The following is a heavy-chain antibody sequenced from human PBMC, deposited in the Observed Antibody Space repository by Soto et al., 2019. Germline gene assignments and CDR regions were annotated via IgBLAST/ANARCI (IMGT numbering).Heavy chain of an antibody. CDR3: AREPRITYYDFWSGSPQPYNWFDP. J-gene: IGHJ5*02. Sequence: ASVKVSCKASGYTFTGYYMHWVRQAPGQGLEWMGWINPNSGGTNYAQKFQGRVTMTRDTSISTAYMELSRLRSDDTAVYYCAREPRITYYDFWSGSPQPYNWFDPWGQGTLVTVSS. CDR2: INPNSGGT. CDR1: GYTFTGYY. D-gene: IGHD3-3*01. V-gene: IGHV1-2*02.